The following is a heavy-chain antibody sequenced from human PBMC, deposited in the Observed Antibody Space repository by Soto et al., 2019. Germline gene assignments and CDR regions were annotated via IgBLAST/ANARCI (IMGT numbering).Heavy chain of an antibody. J-gene: IGHJ4*02. CDR1: GFTFDDYA. V-gene: IGHV3-9*01. CDR2: ISWNSGSI. Sequence: EVQLVESGGGLVQPGRSLRLSCAASGFTFDDYAMHWVRQAPGKGLEWVSGISWNSGSIGYADSVKGRFTISRDNAKNSLYLQMNSLRAEDTALYYCAKVTSSGWHQHTYYFDYWGQGTLVTVSS. CDR3: AKVTSSGWHQHTYYFDY. D-gene: IGHD6-19*01.